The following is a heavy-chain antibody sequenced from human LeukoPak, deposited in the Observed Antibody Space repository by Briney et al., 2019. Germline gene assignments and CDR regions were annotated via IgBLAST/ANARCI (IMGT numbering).Heavy chain of an antibody. CDR3: TRRSPATMFES. Sequence: PSETLSLTCTVSGASITNTNYYWGWIRQPPGKGLEWIATIYYSGRASYNPSLKSRLATSVDTSKNQFSLKLNSVTAADTAVYYCTRRSPATMFESRGQATLVTVSS. CDR2: IYYSGRA. D-gene: IGHD6-13*01. CDR1: GASITNTNYY. J-gene: IGHJ4*02. V-gene: IGHV4-39*01.